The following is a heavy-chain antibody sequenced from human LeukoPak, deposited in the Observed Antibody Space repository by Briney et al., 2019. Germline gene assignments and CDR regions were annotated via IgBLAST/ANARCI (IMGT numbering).Heavy chain of an antibody. CDR1: GYTFTGYY. J-gene: IGHJ3*02. D-gene: IGHD3-22*01. CDR2: IIPIFGTA. V-gene: IGHV1-69*13. Sequence: SVKVSCKASGYTFTGYYMHWVRQAPGQGLEWMGGIIPIFGTANYAQKFQGRVTITADESTSTAYMELSSLRSEDTAVYYCARGRYYDSSGYYLDAFDIWGQGTMVTVSS. CDR3: ARGRYYDSSGYYLDAFDI.